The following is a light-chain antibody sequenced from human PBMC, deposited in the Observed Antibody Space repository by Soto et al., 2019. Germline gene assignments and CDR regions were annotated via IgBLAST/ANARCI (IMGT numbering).Light chain of an antibody. J-gene: IGLJ1*01. CDR1: SSEVGGYTY. V-gene: IGLV2-14*01. Sequence: QSALTQSASVSGSPGQSITISCAGTSSEVGGYTYVSWYQQHPGKAPKLMIYDVSNRPSGVSNRFSGSKSGNTASLTISGLQAEDEADYYCTSYTSSSTPYVFGGGTKVTVL. CDR3: TSYTSSSTPYV. CDR2: DVS.